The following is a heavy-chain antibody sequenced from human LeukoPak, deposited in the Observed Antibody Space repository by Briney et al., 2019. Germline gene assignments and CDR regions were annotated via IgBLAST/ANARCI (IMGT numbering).Heavy chain of an antibody. D-gene: IGHD6-13*01. CDR1: GFTFSMYW. Sequence: PGGSLRLSCAASGFTFSMYWMSWVRQAPGKGLEWVSVIYSGGSTYYADSVKGRFTISRHNSENTLYLQMNSLRAEDTAVYYCARAKAAARRFWYYFDYWGQGTLVTV. J-gene: IGHJ4*02. CDR3: ARAKAAARRFWYYFDY. V-gene: IGHV3-53*04. CDR2: IYSGGST.